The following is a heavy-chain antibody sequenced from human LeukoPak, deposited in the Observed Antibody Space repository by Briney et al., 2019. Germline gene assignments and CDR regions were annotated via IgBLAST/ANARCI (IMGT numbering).Heavy chain of an antibody. D-gene: IGHD3-22*01. J-gene: IGHJ4*02. CDR1: GYSFTSYW. V-gene: IGHV5-51*01. CDR3: ASAIRYDSSGYYYFDY. Sequence: GESLKISCKGSGYSFTSYWIGWVRQKPGKGLEWMGIIYPGDSDTRYSPSFQGQVTTTADKSISTAYLQWSSLKASDTAMYYCASAIRYDSSGYYYFDYWGQGTLVTVSS. CDR2: IYPGDSDT.